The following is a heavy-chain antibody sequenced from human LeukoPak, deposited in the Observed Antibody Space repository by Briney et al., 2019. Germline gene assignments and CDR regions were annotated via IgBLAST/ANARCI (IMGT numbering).Heavy chain of an antibody. CDR1: GGTFSSYA. Sequence: ASVKVSCKASGGTFSSYAISWVRQAPGQGLEWMGGIIPIFGTANYAQKFQGRVTITADESTSTAYMELSSLRSEDTAVYYCARPYKQQLDFDHWGQGTLVTVSS. J-gene: IGHJ4*02. CDR2: IIPIFGTA. V-gene: IGHV1-69*13. CDR3: ARPYKQQLDFDH. D-gene: IGHD6-13*01.